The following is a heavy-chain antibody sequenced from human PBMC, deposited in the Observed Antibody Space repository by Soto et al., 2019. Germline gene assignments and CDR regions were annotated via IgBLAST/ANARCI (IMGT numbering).Heavy chain of an antibody. Sequence: EVQLVESGGGLVQPGGSLRLSCEASGFTLSSYWMHWVCEAPGKGLVWVSYINNDGTAATYADSVKGRFTISRDNSKNTLYLQMNSLRVEDTARYHCVRDIPHNWFDTWGQGSLVTVSS. J-gene: IGHJ5*02. CDR2: INNDGTAA. CDR1: GFTLSSYW. CDR3: VRDIPHNWFDT. V-gene: IGHV3-74*03.